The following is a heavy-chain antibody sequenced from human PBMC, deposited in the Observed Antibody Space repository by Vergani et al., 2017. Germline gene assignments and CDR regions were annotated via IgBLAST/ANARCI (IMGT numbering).Heavy chain of an antibody. V-gene: IGHV4-31*03. Sequence: QVQLQESGPGLVRPSQTLSLTCTVSGGSISSGNYYWSWIRQHPGKGLEWIGYIYYSGSTYYNPSLKSRVTISVDTSKNQFSLKLSSVTAADTAVYYCARGGSSSGGVDYWGQGTLVTVSS. CDR1: GGSISSGNYY. CDR2: IYYSGST. D-gene: IGHD6-6*01. J-gene: IGHJ4*02. CDR3: ARGGSSSGGVDY.